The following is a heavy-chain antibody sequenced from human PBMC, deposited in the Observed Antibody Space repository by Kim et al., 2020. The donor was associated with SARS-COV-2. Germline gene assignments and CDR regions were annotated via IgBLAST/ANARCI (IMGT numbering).Heavy chain of an antibody. D-gene: IGHD6-19*01. J-gene: IGHJ4*02. V-gene: IGHV5-10-1*01. Sequence: STNYSPSFQGHVTISADKSISTAYLQWSVLKASDTAMYYCARIAVSAHYWGQGTLVTVSS. CDR2: ST. CDR3: ARIAVSAHY.